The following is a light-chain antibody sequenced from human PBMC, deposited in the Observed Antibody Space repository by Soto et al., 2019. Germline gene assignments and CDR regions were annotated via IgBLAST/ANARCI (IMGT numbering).Light chain of an antibody. CDR1: SSNIGAGYD. V-gene: IGLV1-40*01. J-gene: IGLJ2*01. CDR3: QSYYSLSVV. CDR2: VNN. Sequence: QSVLAQPPSVSGAPGQRVTISCTGSSSNIGAGYDVHWYQQLPGTAPKLLIYVNNNRPSGVPDRFSGSKSGTSASLAITGLQAEDEADYYCQSYYSLSVVFGGGTKLTVL.